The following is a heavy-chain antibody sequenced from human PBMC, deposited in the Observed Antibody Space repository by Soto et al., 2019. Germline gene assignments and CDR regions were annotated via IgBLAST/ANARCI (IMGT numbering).Heavy chain of an antibody. CDR3: AHMERTQPWLLVQN. D-gene: IGHD2-8*02. CDR1: GASITNDDFF. CDR2: ITYGGSI. Sequence: TLSLTCTVSGASITNDDFFWGWVRQHPDKGLEWLAHITYGGSIYYNPSLRSRLTVSIDKSKSQFSLNVRSVTAADTAVYFCAHMERTQPWLLVQNWGQGIPVTVSS. J-gene: IGHJ4*02. V-gene: IGHV4-31*03.